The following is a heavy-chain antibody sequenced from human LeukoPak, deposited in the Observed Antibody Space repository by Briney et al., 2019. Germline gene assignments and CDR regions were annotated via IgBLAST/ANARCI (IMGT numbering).Heavy chain of an antibody. J-gene: IGHJ6*03. CDR1: GYSISSGYY. CDR2: IYHSGST. V-gene: IGHV4-38-2*02. Sequence: SETLSLTCTVSGYSISSGYYWGWIRQPPGKGLEWIGSIYHSGSTYYNPSLKSRVTISVDTSKNQFSLKLSSVTAADTAVYYCARAAAGWGPRYYYYYMDAWGKGTTVTVSS. D-gene: IGHD6-13*01. CDR3: ARAAAGWGPRYYYYYMDA.